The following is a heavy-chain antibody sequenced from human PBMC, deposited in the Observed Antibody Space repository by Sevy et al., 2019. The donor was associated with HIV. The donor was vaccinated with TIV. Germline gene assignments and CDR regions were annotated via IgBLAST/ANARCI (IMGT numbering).Heavy chain of an antibody. CDR2: MKQDGSEE. V-gene: IGHV3-7*01. CDR1: GFSFSIYW. CDR3: VREGLGGYSYSLDY. D-gene: IGHD5-18*01. Sequence: GGSLRLSCAASGFSFSIYWMSWVRQAPGKGLEWVATMKQDGSEEDYVDFVKGGFTISRCNPKNSLFLQMNSLSAEETAVYYCVREGLGGYSYSLDYWGHGTLVTVSS. J-gene: IGHJ4*01.